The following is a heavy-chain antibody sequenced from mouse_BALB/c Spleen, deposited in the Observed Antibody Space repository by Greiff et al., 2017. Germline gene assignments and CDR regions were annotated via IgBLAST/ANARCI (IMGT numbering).Heavy chain of an antibody. CDR3: ARLGNYVYYAMDY. D-gene: IGHD2-1*01. CDR2: INSDGGST. V-gene: IGHV5-2*01. Sequence: EVKLMESGGGLVQPGESLKLSCESNEYEFPSHDMSWVRKTPEKRLELVAAINSDGGSTYYPDTMEKRYIISRDNTKKTLYLQMSSLRSEDTALYYCARLGNYVYYAMDYWGEGTSVTVSS. J-gene: IGHJ4*01. CDR1: EYEFPSHD.